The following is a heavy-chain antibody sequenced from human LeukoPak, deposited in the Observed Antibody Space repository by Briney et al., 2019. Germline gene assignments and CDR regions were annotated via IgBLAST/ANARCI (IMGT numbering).Heavy chain of an antibody. J-gene: IGHJ4*02. D-gene: IGHD4-23*01. CDR2: IYYSGSP. CDR3: ARRHYGGYLDY. Sequence: SETLSLTCTVSGVSVTSHTWSWIRQPPGKGLEWIAYIYYSGSPNYNPSLKSRVTISVDTSKNQFSLKMASMTAADTAVYYYARRHYGGYLDYWGQGTRVTVS. V-gene: IGHV4-59*02. CDR1: GVSVTSHT.